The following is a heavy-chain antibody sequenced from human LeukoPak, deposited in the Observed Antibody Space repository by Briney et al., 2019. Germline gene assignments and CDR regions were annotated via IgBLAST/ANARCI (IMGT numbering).Heavy chain of an antibody. J-gene: IGHJ4*02. V-gene: IGHV3-21*01. Sequence: GGSLRLYCAASGITFSSYTMNWVRQAPGKGLEWVSSISSSSSYIYYADSVKGRFTISRHNAKNSLFLQMDSLRAEDTAVYYCARTEWLRSGYYFDYWGQGTLVTVSS. D-gene: IGHD5-12*01. CDR3: ARTEWLRSGYYFDY. CDR2: ISSSSSYI. CDR1: GITFSSYT.